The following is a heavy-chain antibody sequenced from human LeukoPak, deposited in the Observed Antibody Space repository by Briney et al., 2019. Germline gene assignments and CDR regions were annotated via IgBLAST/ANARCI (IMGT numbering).Heavy chain of an antibody. CDR3: ARERNIVVVRDAFDN. CDR2: INHSGST. CDR1: GGSFSGYY. V-gene: IGHV4-34*01. D-gene: IGHD2-21*01. J-gene: IGHJ3*02. Sequence: PSETLSLTCAVYGGSFSGYYWSWIRQPPGKGLEWIGEINHSGSTNYNPSLKSRVTRSVDTSKNHFSLKLSSVTAADAAVYYCARERNIVVVRDAFDNWGQGTMVTVSS.